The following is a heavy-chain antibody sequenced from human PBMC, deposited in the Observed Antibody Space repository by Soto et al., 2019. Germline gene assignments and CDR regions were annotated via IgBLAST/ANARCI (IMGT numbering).Heavy chain of an antibody. V-gene: IGHV4-31*03. CDR3: ARQPLT. CDR2: IYYSGST. CDR1: KASITRGSSY. J-gene: IGHJ4*02. Sequence: SETLSLTCPVCKASITRGSSYWSWIRQHPGKGLEGIGYIYYSGSTYYNPSLKSRVTISVDTSKNQFSLKLSSVTAADAAVYYCARQPLTWGQGTLVTVSS.